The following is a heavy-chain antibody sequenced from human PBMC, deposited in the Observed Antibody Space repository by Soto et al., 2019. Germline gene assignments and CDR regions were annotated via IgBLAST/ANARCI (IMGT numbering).Heavy chain of an antibody. V-gene: IGHV3-23*01. CDR1: GFTFSSYA. CDR2: ISGSGGST. Sequence: EVQLLESGGGLVQPGGSLRLSCAASGFTFSSYAMSWVRQAPGKGLEWVSAISGSGGSTYYADSVKGRFTISRDNSKNSLYLPMNSLRAEDTAVYYCAKEGGGHWYFDLWGRGTLVTVSS. D-gene: IGHD1-26*01. J-gene: IGHJ2*01. CDR3: AKEGGGHWYFDL.